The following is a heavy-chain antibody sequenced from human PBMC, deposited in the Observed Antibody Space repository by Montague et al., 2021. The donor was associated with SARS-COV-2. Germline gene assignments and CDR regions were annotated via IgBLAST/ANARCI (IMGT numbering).Heavy chain of an antibody. CDR3: ARTTTRMLYPENAFDI. CDR1: GDSVSSNTAT. J-gene: IGHJ3*02. CDR2: TYYRSKWYH. D-gene: IGHD2-15*01. V-gene: IGHV6-1*01. Sequence: CAISGDSVSSNTATWNWIRQSPSRGLEWLGRTYYRSKWYHDYAISLKSRITTNPDTLKNQFSLQLSSVAPEDTAVFYCARTTTRMLYPENAFDIWGQGTMVTVSS.